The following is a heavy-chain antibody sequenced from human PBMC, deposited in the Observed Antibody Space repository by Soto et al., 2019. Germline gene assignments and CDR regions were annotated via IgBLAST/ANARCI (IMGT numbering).Heavy chain of an antibody. D-gene: IGHD6-19*01. V-gene: IGHV4-34*01. CDR2: INHSGST. CDR3: ARLSWAGPLD. Sequence: SETLSLTCAVYGGSFSGYYWSWIRQPPGKGLEWIGEINHSGSTNYNPSLKSRVTISVDTSKNQFSLKLSSVTAADTAVYYCARLSWAGPLDWGQGTLVTVSS. J-gene: IGHJ4*02. CDR1: GGSFSGYY.